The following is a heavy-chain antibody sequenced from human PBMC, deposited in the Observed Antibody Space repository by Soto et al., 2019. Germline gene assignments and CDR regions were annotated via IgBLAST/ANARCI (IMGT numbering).Heavy chain of an antibody. Sequence: SETLSLTCTVSGGSIYTGGFYWSWSRQLPGKGLEWLGYIYYTGSTQYTPSLKSRLSISTDTSDNQFSLRLNSVTAADKAVYYCATSLVTSRARVDYWGQGTPVTVSS. V-gene: IGHV4-31*03. CDR1: GGSIYTGGFY. CDR2: IYYTGST. D-gene: IGHD1-26*01. CDR3: ATSLVTSRARVDY. J-gene: IGHJ4*02.